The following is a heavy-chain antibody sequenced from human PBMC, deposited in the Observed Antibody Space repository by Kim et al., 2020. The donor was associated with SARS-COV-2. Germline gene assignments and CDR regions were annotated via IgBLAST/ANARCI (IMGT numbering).Heavy chain of an antibody. Sequence: SETLSLTCTVSGCSISSSSYYWGWIRQPPGKGLEWIGNIYYSGSTYYNPSLKSRVTISVDTSKNQFSLKLSSVTAADTAVYYCARIHCSGTSCYSVDYWGQGTLVTVSS. J-gene: IGHJ4*02. CDR3: ARIHCSGTSCYSVDY. CDR1: GCSISSSSYY. D-gene: IGHD2-15*01. CDR2: IYYSGST. V-gene: IGHV4-39*01.